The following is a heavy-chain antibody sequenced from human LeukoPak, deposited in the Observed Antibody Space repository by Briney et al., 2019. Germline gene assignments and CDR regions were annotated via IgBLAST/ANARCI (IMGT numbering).Heavy chain of an antibody. J-gene: IGHJ4*02. V-gene: IGHV4-38-2*01. CDR2: IYHSGST. CDR3: ARGVARSSKFHFSYYFDY. D-gene: IGHD6-6*01. Sequence: GSLRLSCAASGFTFSSYGMHWVRQPPGKGLEWIGSIYHSGSTYYNPSLKSRVTISVDTSKNQFSLKLSSVTAADTAVYYCARGVARSSKFHFSYYFDYWGQGTLVTVSS. CDR1: GFTFSSYG.